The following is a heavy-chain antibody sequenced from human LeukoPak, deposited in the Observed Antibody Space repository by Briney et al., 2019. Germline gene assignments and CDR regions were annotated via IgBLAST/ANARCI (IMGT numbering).Heavy chain of an antibody. Sequence: GGSLRLSCAASGFTFSDYYMSWIRQAPGKGLEWVSYISSSGSTIYYADSVKGRFTISRDNAENSLYLQMNSLRAEDTAVYYCARDRVRWELLGWYFDYWGQGTLVTVSS. CDR2: ISSSGSTI. D-gene: IGHD1-26*01. CDR1: GFTFSDYY. V-gene: IGHV3-11*01. CDR3: ARDRVRWELLGWYFDY. J-gene: IGHJ4*02.